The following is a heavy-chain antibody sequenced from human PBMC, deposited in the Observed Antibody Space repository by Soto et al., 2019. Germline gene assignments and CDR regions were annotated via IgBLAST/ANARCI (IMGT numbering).Heavy chain of an antibody. Sequence: EVQLLESGGGLVQPGGSLRLSCAASGFTFSSYAMSWVRQAPGKGLEWVSAISGSGGSTYYADSVKGRFTISSDNSKNTLYLQMNSLRAEDTAVYYCAKDGYDILTGYYIFDYWGQGTLVTVSS. J-gene: IGHJ4*02. V-gene: IGHV3-23*01. CDR3: AKDGYDILTGYYIFDY. D-gene: IGHD3-9*01. CDR1: GFTFSSYA. CDR2: ISGSGGST.